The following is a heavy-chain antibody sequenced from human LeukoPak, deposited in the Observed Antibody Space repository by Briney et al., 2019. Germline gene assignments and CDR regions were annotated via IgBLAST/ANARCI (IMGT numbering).Heavy chain of an antibody. CDR1: GFSFSSYW. CDR3: ARDWRHHVDY. J-gene: IGHJ4*02. V-gene: IGHV3-74*01. CDR2: INIHGTGT. Sequence: PGGSLRLSCAASGFSFSSYWMHWVRQAPGKGLVWVSGINIHGTGTIYADSVKGRFTISRDNAKNTLYLQMNSLRAEDTAVYYCARDWRHHVDYWGQGTLFTASS. D-gene: IGHD1-14*01.